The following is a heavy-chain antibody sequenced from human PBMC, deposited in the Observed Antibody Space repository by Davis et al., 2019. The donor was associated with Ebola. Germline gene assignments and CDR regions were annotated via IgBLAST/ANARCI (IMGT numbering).Heavy chain of an antibody. V-gene: IGHV3-53*01. J-gene: IGHJ5*01. CDR2: LYRDGSA. Sequence: GESLKISCAASRLSVSDNYMSWVRQAPGGGLEWVAVLYRDGSAYYADSLQGRFTISRDNAKNSLYLQMNSLRAEDTAVYYCARDSGWSGVVSWGQGTLVTVSS. CDR3: ARDSGWSGVVS. CDR1: RLSVSDNY. D-gene: IGHD6-19*01.